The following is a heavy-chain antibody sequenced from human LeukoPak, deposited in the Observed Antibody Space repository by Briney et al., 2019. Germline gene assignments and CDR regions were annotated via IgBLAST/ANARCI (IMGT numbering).Heavy chain of an antibody. D-gene: IGHD2-2*01. CDR3: ARGGCTSCYDYVY. Sequence: ASVKVSCKAAGYTFTCYYMHWVRQAPGQGLEWMGWINPNSGGTNYAQKFQGRVTMTRDTSISTAYMELSRLRSDDTAVYYCARGGCTSCYDYVYWGQGTLVTVSS. CDR1: GYTFTCYY. CDR2: INPNSGGT. J-gene: IGHJ4*02. V-gene: IGHV1-2*02.